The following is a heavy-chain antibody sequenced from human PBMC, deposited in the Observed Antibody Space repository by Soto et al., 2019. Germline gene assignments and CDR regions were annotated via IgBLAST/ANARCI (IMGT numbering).Heavy chain of an antibody. D-gene: IGHD6-19*01. CDR1: VCSLNTPAVG. CDR2: IYWDDGI. Sequence: QITLKESGPTLLKPTQARTLSCTFSVCSLNTPAVGVNWIRPPPGKAPEWLALIYWDDGIHYSPSLRNWLTITKHTSINQVVLTMPNMAPVDTGTYYCAHGSGWLSEFWGQGALVTVSS. J-gene: IGHJ4*02. V-gene: IGHV2-5*02. CDR3: AHGSGWLSEF.